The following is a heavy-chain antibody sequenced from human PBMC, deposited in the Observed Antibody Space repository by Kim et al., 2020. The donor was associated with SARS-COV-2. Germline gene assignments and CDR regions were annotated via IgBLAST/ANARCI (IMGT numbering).Heavy chain of an antibody. CDR1: GFTFSSYS. D-gene: IGHD6-6*01. V-gene: IGHV3-21*01. CDR3: ARAKEVYSSSSEYFQH. J-gene: IGHJ1*01. Sequence: GGSLRLSCAASGFTFSSYSMNWVRQAPGKVLEWVSSISSSSSYIYYADSVKGRFTISRDNAKNSLYLQMNSLRAEDTAVYYCARAKEVYSSSSEYFQHWGQGTLVTVSS. CDR2: ISSSSSYI.